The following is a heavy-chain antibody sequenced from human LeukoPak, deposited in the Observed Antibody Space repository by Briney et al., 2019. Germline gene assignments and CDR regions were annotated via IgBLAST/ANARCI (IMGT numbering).Heavy chain of an antibody. CDR2: INHSGST. Sequence: SETLSLTCAVYGGSFSGYYWSWIRQPPGKGLEWIGEINHSGSTNYNPSLNSRVTISVDTSKNQFSLKLSSVTAADTAVYYCARGNRRFGPWGQGTLVTVSS. CDR1: GGSFSGYY. D-gene: IGHD3-16*01. V-gene: IGHV4-34*01. CDR3: ARGNRRFGP. J-gene: IGHJ5*02.